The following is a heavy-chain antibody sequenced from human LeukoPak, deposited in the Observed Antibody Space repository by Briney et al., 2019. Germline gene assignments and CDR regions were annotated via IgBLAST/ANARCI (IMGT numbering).Heavy chain of an antibody. CDR2: IYYTGSS. J-gene: IGHJ4*02. D-gene: IGHD1-26*01. CDR1: GYSISSGYY. V-gene: IGHV4-38-2*02. Sequence: PSETLSLTCAVSGYSISSGYYWGWIRQPPGKGVEWIASIYYTGSSYYNPSLKSRVTISVDTSKNQFSLKVTSVTAADTALYYCARDKSLQGVDFWGQGTLVTVSS. CDR3: ARDKSLQGVDF.